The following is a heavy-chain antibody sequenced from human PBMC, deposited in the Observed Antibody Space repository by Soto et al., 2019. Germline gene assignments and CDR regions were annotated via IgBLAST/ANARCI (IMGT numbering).Heavy chain of an antibody. CDR1: GGSISSSSYY. D-gene: IGHD2-15*01. Sequence: QLQLQESGPGLVKPSETLSLTCTVSGGSISSSSYYWGWIRQPPGKGLEWIGSIYYTGSTYYNPSLKSRVTISVDTSKNQFSLKLSSVTAADTAVYYCAKVVAATHYFDYWGQGTLVTVSS. CDR2: IYYTGST. J-gene: IGHJ4*02. V-gene: IGHV4-39*01. CDR3: AKVVAATHYFDY.